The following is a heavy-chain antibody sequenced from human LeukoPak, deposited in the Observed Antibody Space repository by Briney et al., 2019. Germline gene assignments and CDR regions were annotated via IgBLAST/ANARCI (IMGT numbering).Heavy chain of an antibody. CDR3: ARISSSWYDSVDY. J-gene: IGHJ4*02. D-gene: IGHD6-13*01. CDR2: ISSSGSTI. CDR1: GFTFSDYY. V-gene: IGHV3-11*04. Sequence: GGSLRLSCAASGFTFSDYYMSWIRQAPGKGLEWVSYISSSGSTIYYADSVKGRFTISRDNAKNSLYLQMNSLRAEDTAVYYCARISSSWYDSVDYWGQGTLVTVSS.